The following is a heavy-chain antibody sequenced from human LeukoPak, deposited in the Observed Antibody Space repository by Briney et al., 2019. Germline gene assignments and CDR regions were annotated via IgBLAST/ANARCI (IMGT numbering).Heavy chain of an antibody. CDR2: IRYSGST. V-gene: IGHV4-31*03. CDR3: ARVFYYNTYMAV. D-gene: IGHD3-22*01. CDR1: GASITSGNYY. Sequence: SQTLSLTCTVSGASITSGNYYWSWIRQHPGKGLEWIGYIRYSGSTYHNPSLKSRLAISVDTSRNQFSLDLSSVTAADTAVYHCARVFYYNTYMAVWGIGPTVTVPS. J-gene: IGHJ6*03.